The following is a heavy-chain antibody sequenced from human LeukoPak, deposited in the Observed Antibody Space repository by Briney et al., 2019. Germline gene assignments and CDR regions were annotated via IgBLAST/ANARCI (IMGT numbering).Heavy chain of an antibody. CDR3: AKLSRGQLGKFDY. Sequence: GGSLRLSCAASGFTFSSYAMSWVRQAPAKGLEWVSAISGSGGSTYYADSVKGRFTISRDNSKNTLYLQMNSLRAEDTAVYYCAKLSRGQLGKFDYWGQGTLVTVSS. CDR1: GFTFSSYA. V-gene: IGHV3-23*01. J-gene: IGHJ4*02. CDR2: ISGSGGST. D-gene: IGHD3-16*01.